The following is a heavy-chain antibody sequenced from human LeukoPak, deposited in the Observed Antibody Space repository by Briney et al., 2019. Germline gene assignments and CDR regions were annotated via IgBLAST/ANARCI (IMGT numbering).Heavy chain of an antibody. CDR2: ISAYNGNT. CDR1: GYTFTRYG. Sequence: ASVKVSCKASGYTFTRYGIRWVRQAPGQGLEWMGWISAYNGNTNYAQKLQGRVTMTTDTSTSTAYMELRSLRSDDTAVYYCARDSLSVAANYYYYGMDVWGKGTTVTVSS. D-gene: IGHD6-25*01. CDR3: ARDSLSVAANYYYYGMDV. J-gene: IGHJ6*04. V-gene: IGHV1-18*04.